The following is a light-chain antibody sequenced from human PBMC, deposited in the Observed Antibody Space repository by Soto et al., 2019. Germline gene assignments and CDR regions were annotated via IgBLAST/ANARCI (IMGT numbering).Light chain of an antibody. CDR1: QSIVSY. V-gene: IGKV1-39*01. CDR2: AAS. CDR3: QQSYTSPFN. J-gene: IGKJ3*01. Sequence: DIQMTQSPSSRSASVGDRVTIICRASQSIVSYLNWYQQKPGKAPKLLVYAASSPRTGVPSRFSGSGSGTNFTLTIGSLQPEDFATYYCQQSYTSPFNFGPGTQVDVK.